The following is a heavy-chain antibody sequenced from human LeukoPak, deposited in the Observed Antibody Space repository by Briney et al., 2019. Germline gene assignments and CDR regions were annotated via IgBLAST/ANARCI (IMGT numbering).Heavy chain of an antibody. CDR3: ARPAYCGGNCYYFPDY. Sequence: ASVKVSCKASGYTFTSYDINWVRQATGQGLEWMGWMNPNSGNTGYAQKFQGRVTMTRNTSISTAYMELSSLRSEDTAVYYCARPAYCGGNCYYFPDYWGQGTLVTVSS. CDR2: MNPNSGNT. D-gene: IGHD2-21*02. J-gene: IGHJ4*02. CDR1: GYTFTSYD. V-gene: IGHV1-8*01.